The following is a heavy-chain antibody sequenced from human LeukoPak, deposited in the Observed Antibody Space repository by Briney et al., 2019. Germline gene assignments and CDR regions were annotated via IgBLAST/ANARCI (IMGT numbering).Heavy chain of an antibody. CDR2: IYYSGST. Sequence: SETLSLTCTVSGGSISSYYWSWIRQPPGKGLERIGYIYYSGSTNYNPSLKSRVTISVDTSKNQFSLKLSSVTAADTAVYYCASWDYYGSGRIDYWGQGTLVTVSS. V-gene: IGHV4-59*01. CDR1: GGSISSYY. CDR3: ASWDYYGSGRIDY. D-gene: IGHD3-10*01. J-gene: IGHJ4*02.